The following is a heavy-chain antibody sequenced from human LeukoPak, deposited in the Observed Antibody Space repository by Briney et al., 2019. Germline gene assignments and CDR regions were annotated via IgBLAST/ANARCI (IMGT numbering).Heavy chain of an antibody. D-gene: IGHD6-6*01. Sequence: TSETLSLTCTVSGGSISSGDYYWSWIRQPPGKGLEWIGYIYYSGSTYYNPSLKSRVTISVDTSKNQFSLKLSSVTAADTAVYYCASMEQLVLPEDYYYYYMDVWGKGTTVTVSS. CDR3: ASMEQLVLPEDYYYYYMDV. CDR1: GGSISSGDYY. J-gene: IGHJ6*03. CDR2: IYYSGST. V-gene: IGHV4-30-4*01.